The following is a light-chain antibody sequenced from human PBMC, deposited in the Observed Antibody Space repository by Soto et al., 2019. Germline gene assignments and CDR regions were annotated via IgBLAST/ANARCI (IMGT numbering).Light chain of an antibody. Sequence: DIVMTQSPDSLAVSLGERATIDCKSSQTLLYNSRNYLTWYQVKPGHPPKLLFYWASTRESGVPDRFSASGSGTDFTLTISSLQSEDVAIYYCQQYSSPPWTFGQGTRLEIK. V-gene: IGKV4-1*01. CDR1: QTLLYNSRNY. CDR2: WAS. J-gene: IGKJ1*01. CDR3: QQYSSPPWT.